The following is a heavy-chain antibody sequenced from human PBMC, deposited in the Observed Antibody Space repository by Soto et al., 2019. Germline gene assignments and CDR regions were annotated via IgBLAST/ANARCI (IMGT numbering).Heavy chain of an antibody. CDR1: GFTFTSSA. D-gene: IGHD3-3*01. J-gene: IGHJ6*02. Sequence: SVKVSCKASGFTFTSSAVQWVRQARGQRLEWIGWIVVGSGNTDYAQKFQERVTITRDMSTSTAYMELSSLRSEDTAVYYCEGASWSAYYVDGMDVWGQGTTVTVSS. CDR3: EGASWSAYYVDGMDV. CDR2: IVVGSGNT. V-gene: IGHV1-58*01.